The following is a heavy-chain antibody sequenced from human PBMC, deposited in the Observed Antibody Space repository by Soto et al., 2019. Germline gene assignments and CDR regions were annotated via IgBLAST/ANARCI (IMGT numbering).Heavy chain of an antibody. J-gene: IGHJ4*02. V-gene: IGHV3-53*01. D-gene: IGHD1-1*01. CDR1: GFTY. CDR2: IYSGGST. Sequence: GGSLRLSCAASGFTYMSWVRQAPGKGLEWVSVIYSGGSTYYADSVKGRFTISRDNSKNTLYLQMNSLRAEDTAVYYCAKEDLERDYFDYWGQGTLVTVSS. CDR3: AKEDLERDYFDY.